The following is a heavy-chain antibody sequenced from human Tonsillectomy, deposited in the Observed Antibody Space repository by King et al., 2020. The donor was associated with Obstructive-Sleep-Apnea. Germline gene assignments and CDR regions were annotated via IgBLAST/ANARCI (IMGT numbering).Heavy chain of an antibody. Sequence: VQLVESGGGLIQPGGSLRLSCAASGFTFNNYAMSWVRQAPGKGLEGVSSISGSGGSTYYADSVKGRFTISNDNSKNTRYLQMNSLRAEDTARFYCAKDPGGGYHTAMGPGGWFDTWGQGTLVTVSS. V-gene: IGHV3-23*04. CDR1: GFTFNNYA. CDR2: ISGSGGST. J-gene: IGHJ5*02. D-gene: IGHD5-18*01. CDR3: AKDPGGGYHTAMGPGGWFDT.